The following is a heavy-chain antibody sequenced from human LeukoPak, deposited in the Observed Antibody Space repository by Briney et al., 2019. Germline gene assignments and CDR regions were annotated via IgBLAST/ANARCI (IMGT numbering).Heavy chain of an antibody. D-gene: IGHD3-10*01. J-gene: IGHJ4*02. V-gene: IGHV4-59*01. CDR3: AAGAPKFLHLIY. CDR1: NSSISTYY. CDR2: VDSRGNS. Sequence: PSETLSLTCAVSNSSISTYYGTWIRQAPGNGLEWIGYVDSRGNSNYNPSLKSRVTISLDSSRKQFSLRVTSVTAADTAVYYCAAGAPKFLHLIYWGQGTLVTVSS.